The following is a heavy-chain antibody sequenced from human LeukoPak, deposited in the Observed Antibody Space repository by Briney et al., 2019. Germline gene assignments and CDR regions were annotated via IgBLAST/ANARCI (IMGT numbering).Heavy chain of an antibody. D-gene: IGHD3-10*01. CDR1: RFTFNTYA. CDR3: AKDGLVWFGELN. Sequence: TGGSLRLSCAASRFTFNTYAMSGVRHAPGRGLECVSAIRGSGGSTYYADSVKGRFTISRDSSKNTLYLQMNSLRAEDTAVYYCAKDGLVWFGELNWGQGTLVTVSS. V-gene: IGHV3-23*01. J-gene: IGHJ4*02. CDR2: IRGSGGST.